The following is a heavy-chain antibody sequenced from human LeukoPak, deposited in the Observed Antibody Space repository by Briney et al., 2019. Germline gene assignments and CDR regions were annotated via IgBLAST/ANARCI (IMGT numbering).Heavy chain of an antibody. J-gene: IGHJ4*02. V-gene: IGHV4-38-2*02. Sequence: PSETLSLTCTVSGYSISSGYYWGWIRQPPGKGLEWIGSIYHSGSTYYNPSLKSRVTISVDTSKNQFSLKLSSVTAADTAVYYCARGLRYFDWLLKGEYYFDYWGQGTLVTVSS. D-gene: IGHD3-9*01. CDR3: ARGLRYFDWLLKGEYYFDY. CDR2: IYHSGST. CDR1: GYSISSGYY.